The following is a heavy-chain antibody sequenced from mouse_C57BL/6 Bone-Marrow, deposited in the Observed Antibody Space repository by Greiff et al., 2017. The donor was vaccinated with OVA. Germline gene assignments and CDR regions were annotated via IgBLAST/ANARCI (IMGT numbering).Heavy chain of an antibody. CDR3: AIPYYGSSYWYFDV. D-gene: IGHD1-1*01. V-gene: IGHV1-50*01. CDR1: GYTFTSYW. J-gene: IGHJ1*03. CDR2: IDPSDSYT. Sequence: VQLQQPGAELVKPGASVKLSCKASGYTFTSYWMQWVKQRPGQGLAWIGEIDPSDSYTNYNQKFKGKATLTVDTSSSPAYMQLSSLTSEDSAVYYCAIPYYGSSYWYFDVWGTGTTVTVSS.